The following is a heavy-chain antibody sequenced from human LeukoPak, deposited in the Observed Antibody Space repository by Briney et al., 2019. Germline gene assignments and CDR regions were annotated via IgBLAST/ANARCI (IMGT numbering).Heavy chain of an antibody. CDR3: AKDPVFSDFLPALDY. CDR1: GFTFSSYA. Sequence: GGSLRLSCAASGFTFSSYAMSWVRQAPGKGLEWVSAISGSGGSTYYADSVKGRFTISRDNSKNTLYLQMNSLRAEDTAVYYCAKDPVFSDFLPALDYGAQEPLVTVP. CDR2: ISGSGGST. J-gene: IGHJ4*02. D-gene: IGHD3-9*01. V-gene: IGHV3-23*01.